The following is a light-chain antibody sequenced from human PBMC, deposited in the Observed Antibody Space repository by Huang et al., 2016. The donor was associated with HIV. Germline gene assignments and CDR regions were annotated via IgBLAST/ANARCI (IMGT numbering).Light chain of an antibody. CDR3: QQRSNWLTWT. CDR1: QSVSRY. J-gene: IGKJ1*01. V-gene: IGKV3-11*01. Sequence: EIVLTQSPATLSLSPGERATLSCRASQSVSRYLAWYQQIPGQAPRLLIYDASNRATGIPARCSGSGSGTDFTLTISSLVPEDVAVYYCQQRSNWLTWTFGQGTKVEI. CDR2: DAS.